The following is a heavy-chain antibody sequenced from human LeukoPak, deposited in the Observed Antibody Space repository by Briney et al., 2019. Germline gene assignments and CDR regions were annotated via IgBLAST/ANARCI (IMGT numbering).Heavy chain of an antibody. CDR2: ISSSSSTI. Sequence: PGGALRLSCAASGFTFSSYSMNWVRQAPGKGLEWVSYISSSSSTIYYADSVKGGFTISRDKAKKSLYLQMNSLRAEDTAVYYCARDLVRLGESSFDYWGQGTLVTVSS. CDR1: GFTFSSYS. D-gene: IGHD3-16*01. CDR3: ARDLVRLGESSFDY. J-gene: IGHJ4*02. V-gene: IGHV3-48*01.